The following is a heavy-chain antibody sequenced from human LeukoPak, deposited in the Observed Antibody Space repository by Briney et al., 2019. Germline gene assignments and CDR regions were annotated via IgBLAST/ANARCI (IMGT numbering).Heavy chain of an antibody. CDR1: GFIASSNY. J-gene: IGHJ4*02. V-gene: IGHV3-53*01. Sequence: GGSLRLSCAASGFIASSNYMSWVRQAPGKGLEWVSVIYSGGSTYYADSVKGRFTISRDNSKNTLYLQMNSLRAEDTAVYYCARAGQWLGQYYFDYWGQGTLVTVSS. CDR3: ARAGQWLGQYYFDY. CDR2: IYSGGST. D-gene: IGHD6-19*01.